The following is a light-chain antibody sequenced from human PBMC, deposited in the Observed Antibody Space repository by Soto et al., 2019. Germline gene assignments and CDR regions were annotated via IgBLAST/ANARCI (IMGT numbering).Light chain of an antibody. CDR3: CSYATSSTYV. Sequence: QSALTQPASVSGSPGQSITISCTGASSDVGTFSLVSWYQQHPGKAPKLIIYEGNKRPSGVSSRFSGFKSGDTVSLTVSGLQAEDEADYYCCSYATSSTYVFGTGTKVTV. CDR1: SSDVGTFSL. V-gene: IGLV2-23*01. CDR2: EGN. J-gene: IGLJ1*01.